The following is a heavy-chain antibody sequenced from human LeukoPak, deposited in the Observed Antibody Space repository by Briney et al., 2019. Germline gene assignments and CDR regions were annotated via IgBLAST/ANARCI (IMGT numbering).Heavy chain of an antibody. Sequence: SETLSLTCAVYGGSFSGYYWSWIRQPPGKGLEWIGEINHSGSTNYNPSLKSRVTISVDTSKNQFSLKLSSVTAADTAVYYCARTRIRVAYYFDYWGQGTLVTVSS. V-gene: IGHV4-34*01. CDR2: INHSGST. CDR3: ARTRIRVAYYFDY. J-gene: IGHJ4*02. D-gene: IGHD2-15*01. CDR1: GGSFSGYY.